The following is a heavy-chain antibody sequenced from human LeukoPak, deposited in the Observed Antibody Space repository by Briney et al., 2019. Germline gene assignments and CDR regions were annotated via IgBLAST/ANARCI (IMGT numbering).Heavy chain of an antibody. CDR3: ARSPQFYGSGKGMDV. J-gene: IGHJ6*02. Sequence: GESLKISCKVEGYSFTRYWIGWVRQTPVKGLEWMGIIHPGDSDTKYSPSFQGQVTMSADKSISTAYLQWSSLKASHTAIYYCARSPQFYGSGKGMDVWGQGTTVTVSS. D-gene: IGHD3-10*01. CDR1: GYSFTRYW. CDR2: IHPGDSDT. V-gene: IGHV5-51*01.